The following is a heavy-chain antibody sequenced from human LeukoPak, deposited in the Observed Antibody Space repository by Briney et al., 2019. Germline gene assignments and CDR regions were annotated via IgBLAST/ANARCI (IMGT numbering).Heavy chain of an antibody. Sequence: KPSETLSLTCAVSGYSISSGYYWGWIRQPPGKGLEWIGSIYHSGSTYYNPSLKSRVTISVDTSKNQFSLKLTSVTAAGTAVYYCARLHWNSNYWGQGTLVTVSS. CDR1: GYSISSGYY. V-gene: IGHV4-38-2*01. J-gene: IGHJ4*02. CDR3: ARLHWNSNY. CDR2: IYHSGST. D-gene: IGHD1-7*01.